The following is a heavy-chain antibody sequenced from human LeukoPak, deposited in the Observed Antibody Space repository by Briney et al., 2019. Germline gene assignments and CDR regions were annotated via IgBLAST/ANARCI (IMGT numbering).Heavy chain of an antibody. V-gene: IGHV4-34*01. D-gene: IGHD5-12*01. CDR1: GGSFFGYY. CDR2: INHSGST. J-gene: IGHJ4*02. Sequence: SETLSLTCGVYGGSFFGYYWTWIRQPPGKGLEWIGEINHSGSTSNNPSPKSRVPISLTTSKRQFSLKLTSWTAADTAGNFFARVPSRGSPFFDFWGQGTLVSVSS. CDR3: ARVPSRGSPFFDF.